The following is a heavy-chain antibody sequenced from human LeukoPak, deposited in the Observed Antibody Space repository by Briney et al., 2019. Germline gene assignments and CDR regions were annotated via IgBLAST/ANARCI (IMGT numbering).Heavy chain of an antibody. CDR3: ARDPSPVYYASGSSKYYYYGMDV. D-gene: IGHD3-10*01. V-gene: IGHV3-66*01. CDR2: ISSGGTT. J-gene: IGHJ6*02. Sequence: GGSLRLSCAASGFTVSSNYMNWVRQAPGKGLEWVSLISSGGTTYYTDSVKGRFTISRDNTKSTLYLQMNSLRAEDTAVYYCARDPSPVYYASGSSKYYYYGMDVWGPGTTVTVSS. CDR1: GFTVSSNY.